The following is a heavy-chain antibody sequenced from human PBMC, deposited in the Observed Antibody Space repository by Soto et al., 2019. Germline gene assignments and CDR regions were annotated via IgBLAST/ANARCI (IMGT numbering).Heavy chain of an antibody. D-gene: IGHD1-26*01. V-gene: IGHV4-4*07. CDR3: VRDKGGSYADAFDI. Sequence: SETLSLTCTVSGASISSSYWSWIRQPAGKGLEWIGRIYTSGSTNYNPSLKSRLTMSGDTSRNQFSLKLTSVTAADTAFYYCVRDKGGSYADAFDIWGQGTMVTVSS. J-gene: IGHJ3*02. CDR2: IYTSGST. CDR1: GASISSSY.